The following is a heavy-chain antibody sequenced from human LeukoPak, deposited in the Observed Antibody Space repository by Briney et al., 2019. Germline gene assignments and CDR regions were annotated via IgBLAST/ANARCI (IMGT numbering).Heavy chain of an antibody. CDR2: VHLSGRT. J-gene: IGHJ4*02. V-gene: IGHV4-4*02. Sequence: PSETLSLTCGVSGGSISTTNWWTWVRQPPGEGLEWIGEVHLSGRTHYNPSLESRVTMSVDMSENHISLKLSSVTAADTAVYYCAREGVGLAIGDYWGQGTLVTVSS. CDR3: AREGVGLAIGDY. CDR1: GGSISTTNW. D-gene: IGHD3-16*01.